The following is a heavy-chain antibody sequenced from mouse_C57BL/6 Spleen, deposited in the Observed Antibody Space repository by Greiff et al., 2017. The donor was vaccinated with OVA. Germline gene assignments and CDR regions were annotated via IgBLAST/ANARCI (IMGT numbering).Heavy chain of an antibody. Sequence: EVQLQQSGPELVKPGASVKISCKASGYTFTDYYMNWVKQSHGKSLEWIGDINPNNGGTSYNQKFKGKATLTVDKASSNAYMELRSLTSEYSAVYYCASEQVYYGPDWYFDVWGTGTTVTVSS. CDR3: ASEQVYYGPDWYFDV. J-gene: IGHJ1*03. V-gene: IGHV1-26*01. CDR1: GYTFTDYY. D-gene: IGHD1-2*01. CDR2: INPNNGGT.